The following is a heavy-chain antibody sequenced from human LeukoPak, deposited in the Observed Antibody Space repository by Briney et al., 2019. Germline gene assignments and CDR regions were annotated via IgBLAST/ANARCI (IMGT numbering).Heavy chain of an antibody. CDR1: GYSISSGYY. Sequence: SETLSLTCIVSGYSISSGYYWGWIRQPPGKGLEWIGSIYHSGSSLYNPSLKSRVTISVDKSKNQFSLKLSSVTAADTAVYYCARVGEYYYDSSGYWRYFDYWGQGTLVTVSS. V-gene: IGHV4-38-2*02. CDR3: ARVGEYYYDSSGYWRYFDY. J-gene: IGHJ4*02. D-gene: IGHD3-22*01. CDR2: IYHSGSS.